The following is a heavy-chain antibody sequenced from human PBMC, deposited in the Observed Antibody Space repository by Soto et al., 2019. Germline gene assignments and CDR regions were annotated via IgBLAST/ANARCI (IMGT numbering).Heavy chain of an antibody. CDR3: ARTGSLTAAGIDWFDP. CDR2: IYYSGST. V-gene: IGHV4-59*01. J-gene: IGHJ5*02. CDR1: GGSISSYY. D-gene: IGHD6-13*01. Sequence: PSETLSLTCTVSGGSISSYYWSWIRQPPGKGLEWFGYIYYSGSTNYNPSLKSRVTISVDTSKNQFSLKLSSVTAADTAVYYCARTGSLTAAGIDWFDPWGQGTLVTVSS.